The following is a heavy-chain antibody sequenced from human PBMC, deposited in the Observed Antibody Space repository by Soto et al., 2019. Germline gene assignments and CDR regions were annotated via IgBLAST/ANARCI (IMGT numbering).Heavy chain of an antibody. Sequence: PGGSLRLSCSASGFTFSYAWINWVRQAPGKGLEWVGRIKSRTDGGTTDFAAPVKGRFAISRDDAKNILFLQMNSLQIEDTAVYYCTTDSYSGVTILLFDSWGRGARATVPS. CDR1: GFTFSYAW. CDR3: TTDSYSGVTILLFDS. J-gene: IGHJ4*01. D-gene: IGHD2-8*02. CDR2: IKSRTDGGTT. V-gene: IGHV3-15*07.